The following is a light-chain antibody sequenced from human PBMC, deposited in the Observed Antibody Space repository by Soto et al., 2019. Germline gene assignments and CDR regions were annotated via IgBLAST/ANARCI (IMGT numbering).Light chain of an antibody. J-gene: IGLJ1*01. Sequence: QSVLTQPPSASGIPGQMVTISCSGRSSNVGRKPVTWYQQLPGTAPKLLIHSNDQRPSGVPDRFSGSKSGTSASLAISGLQSEDEADYYCAAWDDRLSGYVFGTGTKATVL. CDR3: AAWDDRLSGYV. CDR1: SSNVGRKP. V-gene: IGLV1-44*01. CDR2: SND.